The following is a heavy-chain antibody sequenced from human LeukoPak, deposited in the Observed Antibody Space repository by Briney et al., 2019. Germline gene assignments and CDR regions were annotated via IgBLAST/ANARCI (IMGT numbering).Heavy chain of an antibody. V-gene: IGHV3-74*01. Sequence: GGSLRLSCAASGFTFSSYAMSWVRQAPGKGLVWVSRISRDGTTTTYADSVKGRFTISRDNAKNTLYLEMNSLRAEDTAVYFCARDGVGASHDYWGQGTLVTVSS. CDR1: GFTFSSYA. D-gene: IGHD1-26*01. J-gene: IGHJ4*02. CDR2: ISRDGTTT. CDR3: ARDGVGASHDY.